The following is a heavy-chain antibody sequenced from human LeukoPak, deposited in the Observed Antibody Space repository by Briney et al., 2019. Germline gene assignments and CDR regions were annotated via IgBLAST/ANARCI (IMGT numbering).Heavy chain of an antibody. CDR1: GFTFTNYA. V-gene: IGHV3-23*01. D-gene: IGHD3-9*01. J-gene: IGHJ4*02. Sequence: GGSLRLSCVASGFTFTNYAMSWVRQAPGKGLEWVPAITGSDGSSYYADSVKGRFTISRDNSKNTLYLQVNSLRAEDTAVYYCAKWGDYDILTGYYVPDYWGQGTLVTVSS. CDR2: ITGSDGSS. CDR3: AKWGDYDILTGYYVPDY.